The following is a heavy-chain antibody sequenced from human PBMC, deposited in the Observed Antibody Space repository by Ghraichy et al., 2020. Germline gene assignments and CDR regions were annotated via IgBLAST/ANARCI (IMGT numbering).Heavy chain of an antibody. D-gene: IGHD3-3*01. CDR1: GFTFSDNW. CDR2: INNDGSDT. V-gene: IGHV3-74*03. CDR3: TRDLRGVGALDH. J-gene: IGHJ4*02. Sequence: GGSLRLSCAASGFTFSDNWMQWVRQAPGKGLVWLSLINNDGSDTEYADSVKDRFTISRDNAKNTVYLQMTSLRAEDTAMYYCTRDLRGVGALDHWGRGTLVTVSS.